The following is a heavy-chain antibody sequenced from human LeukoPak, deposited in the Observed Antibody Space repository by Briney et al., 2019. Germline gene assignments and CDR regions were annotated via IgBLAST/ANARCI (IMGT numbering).Heavy chain of an antibody. CDR1: GYSISSGYY. D-gene: IGHD6-19*01. J-gene: IGHJ5*02. CDR2: IYHSGST. CDR3: ARVFRGQWLAGSPWFDP. V-gene: IGHV4-38-2*02. Sequence: SETLSLTCTVSGYSISSGYYWGWIRQPPGKGLEWIGSIYHSGSTYYNPSLKSRVTISVDTSKNQFSLKLTSVTAADTALYYCARVFRGQWLAGSPWFDPWGQGTLVTVSS.